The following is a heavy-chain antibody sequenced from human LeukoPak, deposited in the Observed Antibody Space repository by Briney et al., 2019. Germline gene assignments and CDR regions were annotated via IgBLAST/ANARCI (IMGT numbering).Heavy chain of an antibody. V-gene: IGHV1-69*13. CDR3: ARSYCSSTSCPLDYYYYGMDV. CDR1: GGTFSSYA. Sequence: GGSVTVSCKASGGTFSSYAISWVRQAPRQGLEWMGGIIPIFGTANYAQKFQGRVTITADESTSTAYMELSSLRSEDTAVYYCARSYCSSTSCPLDYYYYGMDVWGKGTTVTVSS. J-gene: IGHJ6*04. CDR2: IIPIFGTA. D-gene: IGHD2-2*01.